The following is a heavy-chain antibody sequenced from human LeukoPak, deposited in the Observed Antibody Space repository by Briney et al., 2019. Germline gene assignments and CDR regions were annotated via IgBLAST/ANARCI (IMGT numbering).Heavy chain of an antibody. J-gene: IGHJ3*02. D-gene: IGHD3-22*01. CDR1: GYTFTGYY. CDR3: ARDVYYYDSTGAFDM. CDR2: INPNSGGT. Sequence: GASVTVSCTASGYTFTGYYMHWVRQAPGQGLEWMGRINPNSGGTNYAQKFQGRVTMTRDTSISTVYMELSGVRTDDTAVYYCARDVYYYDSTGAFDMWGQGTMVTVSS. V-gene: IGHV1-2*06.